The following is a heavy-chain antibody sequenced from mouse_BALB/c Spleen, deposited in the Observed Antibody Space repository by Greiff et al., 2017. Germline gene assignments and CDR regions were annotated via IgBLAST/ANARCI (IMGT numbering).Heavy chain of an antibody. Sequence: ESGPGLVKPSQSLSLTCSVTGYSITSGYYWNWIRQFPGNKLEWMGYISYDGSNNYNPSLKNRISITRDTSKNQFFLKLNSVTTEDTATYYCARGSSYGFAYWGQGTLVTVSA. CDR1: GYSITSGYY. J-gene: IGHJ3*01. CDR2: ISYDGSN. D-gene: IGHD1-1*01. V-gene: IGHV3-6*02. CDR3: ARGSSYGFAY.